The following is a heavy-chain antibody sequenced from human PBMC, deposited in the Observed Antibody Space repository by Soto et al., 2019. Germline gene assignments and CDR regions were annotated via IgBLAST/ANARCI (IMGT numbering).Heavy chain of an antibody. Sequence: SLSLSCAASGFTFSSYAMSWVRQAPGKGLEWVGRIRSRTDGGTTDYAAPVSGRFTISRDDSKNTLYLEIDSLKSEDTAVYYCCTSAGRLLWFGEFFTAPFDYWGRGTLVTVSS. CDR2: IRSRTDGGTT. CDR3: CTSAGRLLWFGEFFTAPFDY. V-gene: IGHV3-15*01. CDR1: GFTFSSYA. D-gene: IGHD3-10*01. J-gene: IGHJ4*02.